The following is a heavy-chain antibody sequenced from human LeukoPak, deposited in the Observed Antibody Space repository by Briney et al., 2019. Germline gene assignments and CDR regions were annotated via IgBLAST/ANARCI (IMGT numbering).Heavy chain of an antibody. CDR2: INPNSGGT. CDR1: GYTFTGYY. CDR3: ARDSRPIFEWQQLGGDY. J-gene: IGHJ4*02. D-gene: IGHD6-13*01. Sequence: GASVKVSCKASGYTFTGYYMHWVRQAPGQGREWMGWINPNSGGTNYAQKFQGRVTMTRDTSISTAYMELSRLRSDDTAVYYCARDSRPIFEWQQLGGDYWGQGTLVTVSS. V-gene: IGHV1-2*02.